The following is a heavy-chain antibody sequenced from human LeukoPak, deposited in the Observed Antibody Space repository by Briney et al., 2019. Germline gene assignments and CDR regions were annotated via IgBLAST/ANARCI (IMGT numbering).Heavy chain of an antibody. CDR3: ARTPGSRGHTRED. CDR2: ISPKTGDT. D-gene: IGHD3-10*01. CDR1: GYTFTGYS. Sequence: ASVKVSCKAFGYTFTGYSIHWVRQAPGQGLEWMGWISPKTGDTNYAQKFRGRVTMTRDTSINTGYMELSGLRSDDTAVYYCARTPGSRGHTREDWGQGTLVTVSS. J-gene: IGHJ4*02. V-gene: IGHV1-2*02.